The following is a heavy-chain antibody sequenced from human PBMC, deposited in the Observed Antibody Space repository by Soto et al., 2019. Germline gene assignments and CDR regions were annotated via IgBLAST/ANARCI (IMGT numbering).Heavy chain of an antibody. D-gene: IGHD3-3*01. Sequence: KGLKWMGIIYPGDSDSRYSPSFQGQVTISADKSITTAYLQWSSLKASDTAMYYCARHARYYDFWSGYYYGMDVWGQGTTVTVSS. V-gene: IGHV5-51*01. CDR3: ARHARYYDFWSGYYYGMDV. J-gene: IGHJ6*02. CDR2: IYPGDSDS.